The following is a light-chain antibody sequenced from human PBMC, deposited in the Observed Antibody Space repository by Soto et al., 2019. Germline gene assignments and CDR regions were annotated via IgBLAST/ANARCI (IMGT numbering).Light chain of an antibody. CDR2: GAS. J-gene: IGKJ2*01. CDR3: QQYDASPIT. CDR1: QSVSSSY. V-gene: IGKV3-20*01. Sequence: EIVLTQSPGTLSLSPGERATLSCRASQSVSSSYLAWYQQKPGQAPRLLIYGASSRATGIPDRFSGSGSGTHFTLTISRVEPEDFAVYYCQQYDASPITFGQGTKVDIK.